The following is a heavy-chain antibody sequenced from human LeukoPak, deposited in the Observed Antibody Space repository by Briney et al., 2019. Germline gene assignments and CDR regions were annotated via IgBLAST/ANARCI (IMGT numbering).Heavy chain of an antibody. CDR2: MNPNSGNT. CDR3: ARRNYGDYLGDDY. Sequence: ASVKVSCKASGYTFTSYDINWVRQATGQGLEWMGWMNPNSGNTGYAQKFQGRVTITRNTSISTAYMELSSLRSEGTAVYYRARRNYGDYLGDDYWGQGALVTVSS. V-gene: IGHV1-8*03. CDR1: GYTFTSYD. D-gene: IGHD4-17*01. J-gene: IGHJ4*02.